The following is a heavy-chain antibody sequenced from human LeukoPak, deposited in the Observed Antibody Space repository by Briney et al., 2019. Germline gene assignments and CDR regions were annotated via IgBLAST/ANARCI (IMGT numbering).Heavy chain of an antibody. CDR3: ARHGYDYVWGSHLRPYYCDY. J-gene: IGHJ4*02. Sequence: KTSETLSLTCTVSGGSISSGSYFWGWIRQPPGKGPEWIGTISYTGNTYYNPSLKSRVTISVDTSNNQFSLKLSSVTAADTAVYYCARHGYDYVWGSHLRPYYCDYWGQGTLVTVSS. CDR1: GGSISSGSYF. D-gene: IGHD3-16*02. CDR2: ISYTGNT. V-gene: IGHV4-39*01.